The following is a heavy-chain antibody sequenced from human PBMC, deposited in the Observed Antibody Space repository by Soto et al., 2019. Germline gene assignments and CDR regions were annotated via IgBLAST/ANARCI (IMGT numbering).Heavy chain of an antibody. CDR2: ISGNGGDT. CDR3: PKVVDATALVGIAY. CDR1: GFTFSSHA. Sequence: EVHLLESGGGLVQPAGSLRLSCRAGGFTFSSHAMNWVRQPPGKGLEWVSSISGNGGDTYYAVSVKGLYTISRDNSKNTLYLQMNSLRAEDTVVYFCPKVVDATALVGIAYWGRGTLVTVCS. J-gene: IGHJ4*02. D-gene: IGHD6-13*01. V-gene: IGHV3-23*01.